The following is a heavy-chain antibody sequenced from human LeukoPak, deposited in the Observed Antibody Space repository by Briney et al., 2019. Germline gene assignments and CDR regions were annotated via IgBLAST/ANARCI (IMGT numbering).Heavy chain of an antibody. CDR3: AKSKSGYFRFDL. J-gene: IGHJ5*02. CDR1: GFTFTNYA. Sequence: PGGSLRLSCVASGFTFTNYAMSWVRQAPGKGLDWISSISASGGSTYYADSVKGRFTPSRDTSMNTLFLQMNNLTADDTAIYHCAKSKSGYFRFDLWGQGPLVAVSS. D-gene: IGHD3-3*01. V-gene: IGHV3-23*01. CDR2: ISASGGST.